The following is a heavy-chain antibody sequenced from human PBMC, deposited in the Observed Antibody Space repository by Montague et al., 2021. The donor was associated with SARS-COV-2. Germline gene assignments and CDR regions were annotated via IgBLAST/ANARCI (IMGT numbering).Heavy chain of an antibody. Sequence: SETLSLTCTVSGASISSRSYYWGWIHQPPGKGLEWIGFKYYSGSTYYNPTLKSRVTISVDTSKNQFSLKLSSVTAADTAVYYCARVRYYGSGTSLGMDVWGQGTTVTVSS. V-gene: IGHV4-39*01. CDR3: ARVRYYGSGTSLGMDV. J-gene: IGHJ6*02. D-gene: IGHD3-10*01. CDR1: GASISSRSYY. CDR2: KYYSGST.